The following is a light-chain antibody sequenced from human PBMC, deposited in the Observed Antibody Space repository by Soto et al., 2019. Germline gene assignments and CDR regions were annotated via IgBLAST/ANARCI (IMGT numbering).Light chain of an antibody. CDR2: SNN. V-gene: IGLV1-44*01. CDR1: SSNIGSST. J-gene: IGLJ2*01. CDR3: STWDDSLNGPV. Sequence: QPVLTQPPSASGTPGQRVTISCSGSSSNIGSSTVNWYQQLPGTAPKLLIYSNNQRPSGVPDRFSGSKSGTSASLAISGLQSEDEADYDCSTWDDSLNGPVFGGGTKLTVL.